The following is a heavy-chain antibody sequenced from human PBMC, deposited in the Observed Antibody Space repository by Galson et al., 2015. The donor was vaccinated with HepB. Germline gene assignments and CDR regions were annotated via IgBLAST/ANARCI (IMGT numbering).Heavy chain of an antibody. V-gene: IGHV1-69*10. CDR3: ASGPLGYQLLCQGCDYYYYMDV. D-gene: IGHD2-2*01. J-gene: IGHJ6*03. Sequence: SVKVSCKASGGTFSSYAISWVRQAPGQGLEWMGGIIPILGIANYAQKFQGRVTITADKSTSTAYTELSSLRSEDTAVYYCASGPLGYQLLCQGCDYYYYMDVWGKGTTVTVSS. CDR2: IIPILGIA. CDR1: GGTFSSYA.